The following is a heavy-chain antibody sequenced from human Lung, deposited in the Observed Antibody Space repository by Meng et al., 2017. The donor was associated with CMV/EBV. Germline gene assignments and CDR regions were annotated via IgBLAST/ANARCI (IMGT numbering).Heavy chain of an antibody. CDR2: ISWDGGST. V-gene: IGHV3-43D*03. Sequence: SCAASGFTFDDYAMHWVRQAPGKGLEWVSLISWDGGSTYYADSVKGRFTISRDNSKNSLYLQMNSLRAEDTALYYCAKDTQRGYSQSIFTHWGQGXLVTVSS. CDR1: GFTFDDYA. D-gene: IGHD5-18*01. CDR3: AKDTQRGYSQSIFTH. J-gene: IGHJ4*02.